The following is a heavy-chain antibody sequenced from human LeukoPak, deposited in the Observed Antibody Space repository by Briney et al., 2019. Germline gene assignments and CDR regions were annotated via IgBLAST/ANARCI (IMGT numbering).Heavy chain of an antibody. CDR2: IKQDGSEK. CDR3: ARLIGEAGSGYYSDWYYFDY. Sequence: GGSLRLSCAASRFTFSNYWMSWVRQAPGKGLEWVANIKQDGSEKYYVDSVKGRFTISRDNAKNSLFLQMNSLRVEDTAVYYCARLIGEAGSGYYSDWYYFDYWGQGTLVTVSS. V-gene: IGHV3-7*01. D-gene: IGHD3-22*01. CDR1: RFTFSNYW. J-gene: IGHJ4*02.